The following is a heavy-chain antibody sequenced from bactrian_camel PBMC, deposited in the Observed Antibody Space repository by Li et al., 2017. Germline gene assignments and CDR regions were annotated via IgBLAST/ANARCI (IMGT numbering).Heavy chain of an antibody. D-gene: IGHD2*01. Sequence: HVQLVESGGDSVEAGGSLTLSCVMTGYFYTAACMAWFRQVPGKGREGVARIYTGSGNTYYADSVKGRFTISQDNAKNTVYLQMNSLKPEDTAMYYCAARGPYCYTKLSVADFTYWGQGTQVTVS. CDR2: IYTGSGNT. J-gene: IGHJ6*01. V-gene: IGHV3S1*01. CDR1: GYFYTAAC. CDR3: AARGPYCYTKLSVADFTY.